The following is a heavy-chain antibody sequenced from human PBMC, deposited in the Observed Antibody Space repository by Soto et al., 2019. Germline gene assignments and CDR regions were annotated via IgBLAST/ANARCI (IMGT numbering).Heavy chain of an antibody. D-gene: IGHD2-15*01. V-gene: IGHV1-18*04. J-gene: IGHJ4*02. CDR1: GYTFTSYG. CDR3: ARDCSRRMRPLQGY. Sequence: ASVKVSCKASGYTFTSYGISWVRQAPGQGLEWMGWISAYNGNTNYAQTLQGRVTMTTDTSTSTAYMELRSLRSDDTAVYYCARDCSRRMRPLQGYWGQGTLVTVSS. CDR2: ISAYNGNT.